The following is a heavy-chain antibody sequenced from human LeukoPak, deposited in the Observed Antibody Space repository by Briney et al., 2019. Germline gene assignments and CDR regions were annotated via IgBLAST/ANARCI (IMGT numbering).Heavy chain of an antibody. Sequence: GGSLRLSCAASGFTFSTYSMNWVRQAPGKGLEWVSYINIGSSSTYYADSVKGRFAISRDNAKNSLYLQMNSLRAEDTAVYYCARDTIYAFDHGGQGILVTVSS. CDR2: INIGSSST. CDR1: GFTFSTYS. J-gene: IGHJ4*02. D-gene: IGHD3-10*01. V-gene: IGHV3-48*01. CDR3: ARDTIYAFDH.